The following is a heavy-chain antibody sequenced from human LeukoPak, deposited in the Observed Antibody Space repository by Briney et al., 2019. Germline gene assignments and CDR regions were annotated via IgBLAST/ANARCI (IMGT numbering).Heavy chain of an antibody. D-gene: IGHD3-22*01. V-gene: IGHV1-69*13. CDR3: ARDGREREYYYDSSGYYFDY. CDR2: IIPIFGTA. J-gene: IGHJ4*02. CDR1: GGTFSSYA. Sequence: SVKVFCKASGGTFSSYAISWVRQAPGQGLEWMGGIIPIFGTANYAQKFQGRVTITADESTSTAYMELSSLRSEDTAVYYCARDGREREYYYDSSGYYFDYWGQGTLVTVSS.